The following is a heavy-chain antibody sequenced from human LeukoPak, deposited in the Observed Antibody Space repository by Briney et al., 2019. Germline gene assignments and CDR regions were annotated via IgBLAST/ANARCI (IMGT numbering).Heavy chain of an antibody. CDR3: AKALVRETLDY. J-gene: IGHJ4*02. CDR1: GFTFSSYS. D-gene: IGHD3-10*01. CDR2: ISSSSSTI. Sequence: GGSLRLSCAASGFTFSSYSMNWVRQAPGKGLEWVSYISSSSSTIYYADSVKGRFTISRDNAKNSLYLQMNSLRAEDTAIYYCAKALVRETLDYWGQGTLVTVSS. V-gene: IGHV3-48*01.